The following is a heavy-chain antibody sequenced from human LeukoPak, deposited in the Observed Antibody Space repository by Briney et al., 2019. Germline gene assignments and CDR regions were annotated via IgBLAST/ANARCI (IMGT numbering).Heavy chain of an antibody. J-gene: IGHJ4*02. V-gene: IGHV4-4*02. CDR2: IYHSGST. CDR3: ASGLY. CDR1: GFTFSSYG. Sequence: GSLRLSCAASGFTFSSYGMHWVRQPPGKGPEWIGEIYHSGSTNYNPSLKSRVTISVDKSKNQFSLKLSSVTAADTAVYYCASGLYWGQGTLVTVSS. D-gene: IGHD3/OR15-3a*01.